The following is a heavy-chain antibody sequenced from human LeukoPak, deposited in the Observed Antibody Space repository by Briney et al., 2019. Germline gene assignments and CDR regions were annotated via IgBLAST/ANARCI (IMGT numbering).Heavy chain of an antibody. J-gene: IGHJ4*02. CDR3: ARTQAYCSSTSCYPFDY. CDR2: ISDSGRS. V-gene: IGHV4-59*01. Sequence: PSETLSLTCTVSGGSLSSYYWSWVRQPPGKGLEWIGYISDSGRSNYNPSLESRVTISVDKSKNHLALKLSSVTAADTAVYYCARTQAYCSSTSCYPFDYWGQGTLVTVSS. CDR1: GGSLSSYY. D-gene: IGHD2-2*01.